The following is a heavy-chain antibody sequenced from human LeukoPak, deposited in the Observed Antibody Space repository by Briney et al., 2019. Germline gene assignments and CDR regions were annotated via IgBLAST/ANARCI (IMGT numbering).Heavy chain of an antibody. V-gene: IGHV5-51*01. J-gene: IGHJ3*02. CDR2: IYPEDSET. Sequence: GKSLKISCKTSGYDFTTHWIAWVRQMPGKGLEWMGIIYPEDSETIYSPSFQGQVTISADKSFSTAYLQWSSLKASDTAMYYCARHGQYDGYNIYAFDIWGQGTMVTVSS. CDR1: GYDFTTHW. CDR3: ARHGQYDGYNIYAFDI. D-gene: IGHD5-24*01.